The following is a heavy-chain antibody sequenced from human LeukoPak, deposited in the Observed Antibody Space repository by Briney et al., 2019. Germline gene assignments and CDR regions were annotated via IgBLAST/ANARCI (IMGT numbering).Heavy chain of an antibody. J-gene: IGHJ4*02. Sequence: PSETLSLTCAVYGGSVRDNYWSWIRQPPGKGLEWIGEIHHSGSTKYNPSLKSRVTISLDTSKDQFSLKLNSMTAADTAVYYCAGHVSAAAGGRWGQGTLVTVSS. CDR3: AGHVSAAAGGR. V-gene: IGHV4-34*01. D-gene: IGHD6-13*01. CDR2: IHHSGST. CDR1: GGSVRDNY.